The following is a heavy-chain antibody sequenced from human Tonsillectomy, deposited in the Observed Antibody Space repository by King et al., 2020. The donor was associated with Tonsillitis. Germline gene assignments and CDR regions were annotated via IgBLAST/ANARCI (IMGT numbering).Heavy chain of an antibody. Sequence: QLVQSGAEVKKPGASVKVSCKASGYTFTSSAMHWVRQAPRQRLEWMGWINTGNGNTKYSQKFQGRVTITRDTSANTAYMELSSLRSEDTAVYYCARGGIEYCSGGNFYSGGNAFDIWGQGTMVTVSS. CDR3: ARGGIEYCSGGNFYSGGNAFDI. CDR1: GYTFTSSA. D-gene: IGHD2-15*01. J-gene: IGHJ3*02. V-gene: IGHV1-3*04. CDR2: INTGNGNT.